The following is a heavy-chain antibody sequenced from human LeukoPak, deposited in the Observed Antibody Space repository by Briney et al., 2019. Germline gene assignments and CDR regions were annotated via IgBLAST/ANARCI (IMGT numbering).Heavy chain of an antibody. V-gene: IGHV4-34*01. J-gene: IGHJ2*01. CDR1: GGSFSGYY. CDR3: ARKGNIKGYWYFDL. CDR2: ITHTGST. Sequence: SGTLSLTCAVYGGSFSGYYWSWIRQPPGKGLEWIGEITHTGSTSYNPSLRSRVTISVDTSKNQFSLNLRSVTAADTAMYYCARKGNIKGYWYFDLWGRGTLVTVSS.